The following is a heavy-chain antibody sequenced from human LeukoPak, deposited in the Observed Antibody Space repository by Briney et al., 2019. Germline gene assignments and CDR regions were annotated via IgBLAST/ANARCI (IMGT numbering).Heavy chain of an antibody. D-gene: IGHD5-18*01. J-gene: IGHJ4*02. CDR1: GFTFNIYA. Sequence: GGSLRLSCAASGFTFNIYAMHWVPQAPGQGLEWVAIIYYDGSVKYYADSVQGRFTIPRDSSKNTGYLIMNRLRADDTAVYYCARGGGVDAAMALHYWGQGTLVAVSS. V-gene: IGHV3-33*01. CDR2: IYYDGSVK. CDR3: ARGGGVDAAMALHY.